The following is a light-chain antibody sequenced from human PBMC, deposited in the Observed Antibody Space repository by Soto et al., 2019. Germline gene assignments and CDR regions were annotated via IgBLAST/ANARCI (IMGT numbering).Light chain of an antibody. V-gene: IGLV2-18*01. CDR3: SLYTSSSTWV. CDR1: SSDVGDYEH. Sequence: QSALTQPPSVSGSPGQSVTISCTVTSSDVGDYEHVSWYQQAPGTAPKLIIFDVTNRPLGVPDRFSGSKSGNTPSLTIFGLQAEDEADYYCSLYTSSSTWVFGGGTKLTVL. J-gene: IGLJ3*02. CDR2: DVT.